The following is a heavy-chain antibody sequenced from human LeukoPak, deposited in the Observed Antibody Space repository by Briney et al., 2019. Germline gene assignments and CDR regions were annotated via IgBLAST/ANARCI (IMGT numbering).Heavy chain of an antibody. J-gene: IGHJ3*02. V-gene: IGHV3-30*18. D-gene: IGHD6-19*01. Sequence: GGSLRLSCAASGFTFSSYGMHWVRQAPGKGLEWVAVISYDGSNKYYADSVKGRFTISRDNSKNTLYLQMNSLRAEDTAVYYCAKVDSWQWPIIGAFDIWGQGTMVTVSS. CDR3: AKVDSWQWPIIGAFDI. CDR2: ISYDGSNK. CDR1: GFTFSSYG.